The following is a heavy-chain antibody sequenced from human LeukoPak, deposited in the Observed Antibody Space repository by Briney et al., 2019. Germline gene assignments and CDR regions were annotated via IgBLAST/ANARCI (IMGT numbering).Heavy chain of an antibody. D-gene: IGHD4-11*01. Sequence: SETLSLTCTVSGGSISSYYWSWIRQPPGKGLEWIGYIYYSGSTNYNPSLKSRVTISVDTSKNQFSLKLSSVTAADTAVYYCARFTVTNTANWYFDLWGRGTLVTVSS. CDR2: IYYSGST. CDR3: ARFTVTNTANWYFDL. J-gene: IGHJ2*01. CDR1: GGSISSYY. V-gene: IGHV4-59*01.